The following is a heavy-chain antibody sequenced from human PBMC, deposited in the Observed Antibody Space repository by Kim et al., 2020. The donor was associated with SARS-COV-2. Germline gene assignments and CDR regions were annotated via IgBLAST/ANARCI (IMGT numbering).Heavy chain of an antibody. D-gene: IGHD3-9*01. J-gene: IGHJ5*02. Sequence: SVKVSCKASGGTFSSYAISWVRQAPGQGPEWMGRIIPILGIANYAQKFQGRVTITADKSTSTDYMELSSLRSEDTAVYYCARDWGHYVILSGYSPHWFYHWRQTSLSAISS. V-gene: IGHV1-69*04. CDR2: IIPILGIA. CDR1: GGTFSSYA. CDR3: ARDWGHYVILSGYSPHWFYH.